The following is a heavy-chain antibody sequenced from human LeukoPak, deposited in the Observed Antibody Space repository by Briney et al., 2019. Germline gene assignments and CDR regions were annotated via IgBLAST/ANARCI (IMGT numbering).Heavy chain of an antibody. V-gene: IGHV3-48*02. D-gene: IGHD1-1*01. CDR2: ISGSGTTI. CDR3: AREPTTNCFDS. J-gene: IGHJ5*01. CDR1: GFSFGSYS. Sequence: GGSLRLSCAASGFSFGSYSMNWVRLAPGKGLEWVSYISGSGTTIYYADSVRGRFTISRDNAKNSLLLQMNSLRDEDTAVYYCAREPTTNCFDSWGQGTLVTVSS.